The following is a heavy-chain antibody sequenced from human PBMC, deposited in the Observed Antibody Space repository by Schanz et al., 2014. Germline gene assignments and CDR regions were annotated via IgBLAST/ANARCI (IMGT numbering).Heavy chain of an antibody. V-gene: IGHV1-46*01. D-gene: IGHD3-22*01. CDR2: INPIGGST. CDR1: GYTFTNFF. CDR3: AREVGLYDRGWFEP. J-gene: IGHJ5*02. Sequence: QVHLVQSGAEVHKPGASLKISCKASGYTFTNFFLHWVRQAPGQGLEWMGIINPIGGSTTYAQKFQGRVTMTRDTSTSTVYMELSSLRSEDTAVYYCAREVGLYDRGWFEPWGQGTLVTDSS.